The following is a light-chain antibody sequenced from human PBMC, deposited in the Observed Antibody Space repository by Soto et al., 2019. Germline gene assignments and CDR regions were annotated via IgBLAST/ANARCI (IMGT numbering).Light chain of an antibody. J-gene: IGKJ3*01. Sequence: DIQLTRSPASVSAADGNSINISCRASQPIKTWLAWYQQKPGKGPKLLIYTASTLETGVPSRFSGSGSGTDFTLTISSLQPEDAAIYSCQQAASFPFTFGPGAKV. CDR2: TAS. CDR1: QPIKTW. CDR3: QQAASFPFT. V-gene: IGKV1-12*02.